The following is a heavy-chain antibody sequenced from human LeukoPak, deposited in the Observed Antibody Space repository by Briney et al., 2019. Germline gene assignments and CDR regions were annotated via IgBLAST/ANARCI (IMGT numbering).Heavy chain of an antibody. Sequence: GGSLRLSCAASGFTFGSYGMHWVRQAPGEGLEWVAFTRYDGAYKYYTDSVKGRFTISRDNVKNSVFLEMNSLRVEDTAMYYCAISIQLPNWGQGILVTVSS. CDR3: AISIQLPN. CDR2: TRYDGAYK. D-gene: IGHD5-18*01. V-gene: IGHV3-30*02. J-gene: IGHJ4*02. CDR1: GFTFGSYG.